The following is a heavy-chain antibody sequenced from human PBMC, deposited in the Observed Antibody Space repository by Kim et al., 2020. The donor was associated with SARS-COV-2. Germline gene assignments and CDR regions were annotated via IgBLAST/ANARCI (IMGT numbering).Heavy chain of an antibody. CDR3: ARDGVVVVADKHVGVDY. V-gene: IGHV4-39*07. D-gene: IGHD2-15*01. CDR2: IYYSGST. Sequence: SETLSLTCTVSGGSISSSSYYWGWIRQPPGKGLEWIGSIYYSGSTYYNPSLKSRVTISVDTSKNQFSLKLSSVTAADTAVYYCARDGVVVVADKHVGVDYWGQGTLVTVSS. CDR1: GGSISSSSYY. J-gene: IGHJ4*02.